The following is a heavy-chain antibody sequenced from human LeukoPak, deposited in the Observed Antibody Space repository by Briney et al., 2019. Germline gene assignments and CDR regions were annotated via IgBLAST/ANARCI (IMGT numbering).Heavy chain of an antibody. V-gene: IGHV4-39*01. CDR2: IYFSLPT. CDR3: ARQASDYFYYYMDV. Sequence: IYFSLPTSYTPSLESRVTISEDTSKKQFSLMLRSVTAADTAVYFCARQASDYFYYYMDVWGKGTTVTVSS. J-gene: IGHJ6*03.